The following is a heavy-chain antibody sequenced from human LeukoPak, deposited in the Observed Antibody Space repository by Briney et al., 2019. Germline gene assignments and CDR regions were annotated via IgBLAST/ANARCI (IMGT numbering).Heavy chain of an antibody. J-gene: IGHJ4*02. V-gene: IGHV1-69-2*01. CDR1: GYTFTDYY. CDR2: VDPEDGET. D-gene: IGHD3-3*01. CDR3: ATGKGSYDFWSGYYLGY. Sequence: ASVKLTCKVSGYTFTDYYMHWVQQAPGKGLEWMGLVDPEDGETIYAEKFQGRVTITADTSTDTAYMELSSLRSEDTAVYYCATGKGSYDFWSGYYLGYWGQGTLVTVSS.